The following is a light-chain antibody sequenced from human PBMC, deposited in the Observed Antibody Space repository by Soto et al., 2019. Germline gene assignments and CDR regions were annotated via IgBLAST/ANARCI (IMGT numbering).Light chain of an antibody. V-gene: IGKV1-27*01. CDR1: QDISNY. J-gene: IGKJ1*01. CDR2: AAS. CDR3: QKYNGALRT. Sequence: DIQMTQSPSSLSASVGDRVTITCRASQDISNYLARYQRKPGKVPRLLIYAASTLQSGVPSRFSGGGSGTAFTLTVSSLQPEDVATYYCQKYNGALRTFGQGTTVEIK.